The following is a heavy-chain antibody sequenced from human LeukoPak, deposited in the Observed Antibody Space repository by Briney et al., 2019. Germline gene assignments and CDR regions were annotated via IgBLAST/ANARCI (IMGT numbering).Heavy chain of an antibody. D-gene: IGHD3-22*01. V-gene: IGHV4-59*01. CDR2: IYYSGST. CDR1: GGSISSYY. CDR3: AREPLEYYYYSSVD. Sequence: AETLSLTCTVSGGSISSYYWSWIRQPPGKGLEWIGYIYYSGSTNYNPPLKSRVTISVDTSKNQFSLKLSSVTAADTAVYYCAREPLEYYYYSSVDWGQRPLVTVSS. J-gene: IGHJ4*02.